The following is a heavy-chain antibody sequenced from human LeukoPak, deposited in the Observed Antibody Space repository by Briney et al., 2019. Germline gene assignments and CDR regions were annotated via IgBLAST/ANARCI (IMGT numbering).Heavy chain of an antibody. V-gene: IGHV4-59*08. CDR3: ARQGSSGWLQFNYFDY. Sequence: PSETLSLTCTVSGGSISSYYWSWIRQPPGKGLEWIGYIYYSGSTNYNPSLKSRVTISVDTSKNQFSLKLSSVTAADTAVYYCARQGSSGWLQFNYFDYWGQGTLVTVSS. J-gene: IGHJ4*02. CDR2: IYYSGST. D-gene: IGHD5-24*01. CDR1: GGSISSYY.